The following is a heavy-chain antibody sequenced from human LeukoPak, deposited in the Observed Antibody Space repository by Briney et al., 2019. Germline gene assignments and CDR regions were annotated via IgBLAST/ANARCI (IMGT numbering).Heavy chain of an antibody. J-gene: IGHJ4*02. V-gene: IGHV3-48*03. CDR1: GFTFSSYE. CDR3: ARDPYYYDSSGYSYFDY. D-gene: IGHD3-22*01. Sequence: GGSLRLSCAASGFTFSSYEMNWVRQAPGKGLEWVSYISSSGSTIYYADSVKGRFTISRDNSKNTLYLQMNSLRAEDTAVYYCARDPYYYDSSGYSYFDYWGQGTLVTVSS. CDR2: ISSSGSTI.